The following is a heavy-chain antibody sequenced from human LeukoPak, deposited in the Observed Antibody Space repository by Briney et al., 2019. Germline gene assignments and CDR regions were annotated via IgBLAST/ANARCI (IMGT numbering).Heavy chain of an antibody. D-gene: IGHD6-13*01. V-gene: IGHV1-8*01. CDR2: VNPKSGTA. J-gene: IGHJ5*02. CDR1: GNIVTHYE. Sequence: ASVKVSCKASGNIVTHYEINWVRQATGQGLEWMGWVNPKSGTAVYAEKFQDRVTMTWNTSTSTAYIDLRGLTSDDTAVYYCATAEAWYLGWFDPWGQGTLVTVSS. CDR3: ATAEAWYLGWFDP.